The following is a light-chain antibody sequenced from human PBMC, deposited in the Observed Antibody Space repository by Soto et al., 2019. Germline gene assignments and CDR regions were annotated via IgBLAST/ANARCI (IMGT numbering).Light chain of an antibody. CDR3: QHGGT. CDR2: DAS. J-gene: IGKJ5*01. CDR1: QSVSNY. Sequence: EIVLTQSPATLSLSPGERATVSCRASQSVSNYLGWYQQKAGQAPRLLIYDASNRATGIPARFSGSGSGTDFTLTISSIEPEDFSVYYCQHGGTFGQGTRLEIK. V-gene: IGKV3-11*01.